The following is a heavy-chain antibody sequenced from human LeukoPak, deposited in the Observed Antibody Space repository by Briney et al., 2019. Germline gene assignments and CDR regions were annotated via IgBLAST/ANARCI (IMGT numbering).Heavy chain of an antibody. CDR2: IYTSGST. J-gene: IGHJ4*02. Sequence: SETLSLTCTVSGGSISSGSYYWSWIRQPAGKGLEWIGRIYTSGSTNYNPSLKSRVTISVDTSKSQFSLKLSSVTAADTAVYYCARGSEDYFDYWGQGTLVTVSS. V-gene: IGHV4-61*02. CDR3: ARGSEDYFDY. D-gene: IGHD2-15*01. CDR1: GGSISSGSYY.